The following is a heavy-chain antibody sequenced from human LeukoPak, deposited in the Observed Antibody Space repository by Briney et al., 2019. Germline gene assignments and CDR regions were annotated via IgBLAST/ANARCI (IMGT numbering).Heavy chain of an antibody. CDR3: AREVFDILTGNNFDY. V-gene: IGHV4-59*01. CDR2: IYYSGST. D-gene: IGHD3-9*01. CDR1: GGSISSYY. J-gene: IGHJ4*02. Sequence: SSETLSLTCTVSGGSISSYYWSWIRQPPGKGLEWIGYIYYSGSTNYNPSLKSRVTISVDTSKNQFSLKLSSVTAADTAVYYCAREVFDILTGNNFDYWGQGTLVTVSS.